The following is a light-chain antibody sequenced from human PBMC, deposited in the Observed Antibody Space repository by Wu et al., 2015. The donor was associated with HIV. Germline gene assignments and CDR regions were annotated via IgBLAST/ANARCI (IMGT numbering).Light chain of an antibody. J-gene: IGKJ1*01. CDR3: QQYDNSPPWT. CDR2: SAS. V-gene: IGKV3-20*01. Sequence: EIVLTQSPGTLSLSPGEGATLSCRASQRVSNNYLAWYQQKPGQAPSLLIYSASSRATGIPDRFSGSGSGTAFTLTISRLEPEDFALYYCQQYDNSPPWTFGQGTRVEVK. CDR1: QRVSNNY.